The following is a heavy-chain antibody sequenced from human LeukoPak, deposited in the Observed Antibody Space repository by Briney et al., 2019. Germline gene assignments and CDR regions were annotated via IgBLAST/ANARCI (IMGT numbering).Heavy chain of an antibody. V-gene: IGHV1-69*13. CDR2: IIPIFGTA. J-gene: IGHJ6*03. CDR3: ARTNSPGQLRSMDV. Sequence: GASVKVSCKASGYTFTSYGISWVRQAPGQGLEWMGGIIPIFGTANYAQKFQGRVTITADESTSTAYMELSSLRSEDTAIYYCARTNSPGQLRSMDVWGKGTTVTVSS. D-gene: IGHD6-6*01. CDR1: GYTFTSYG.